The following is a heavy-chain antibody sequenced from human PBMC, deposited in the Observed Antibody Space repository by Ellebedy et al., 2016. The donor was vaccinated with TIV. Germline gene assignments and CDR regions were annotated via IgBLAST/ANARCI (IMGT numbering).Heavy chain of an antibody. D-gene: IGHD3-10*01. CDR1: GGSISSGGYY. Sequence: SETLSLTCTVSGGSISSGGYYWSWIRQHPGKGLEWIGYIYYSGSTYYNPSLKSRVTISVDTSKNQFSLKLSSVTAADTAVYYCARGSTRFRGLIDYWGQGTLVTVSS. J-gene: IGHJ4*02. CDR2: IYYSGST. CDR3: ARGSTRFRGLIDY. V-gene: IGHV4-31*03.